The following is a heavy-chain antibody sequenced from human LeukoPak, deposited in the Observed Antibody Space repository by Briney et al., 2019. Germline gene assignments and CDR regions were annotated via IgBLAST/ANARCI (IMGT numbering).Heavy chain of an antibody. CDR3: ARWSMLDNWFDP. Sequence: PSETLSLTCAVSGDSFSSSNWWSWVRQPPGKGLEWIGEIYYSESTNYNPSLKSRVTISVDTSKNQFSLKVSSVTAADTAIYYCARWSMLDNWFDPWGQGTLVTVSS. CDR1: GDSFSSSNW. J-gene: IGHJ5*02. CDR2: IYYSEST. D-gene: IGHD2-8*01. V-gene: IGHV4-4*02.